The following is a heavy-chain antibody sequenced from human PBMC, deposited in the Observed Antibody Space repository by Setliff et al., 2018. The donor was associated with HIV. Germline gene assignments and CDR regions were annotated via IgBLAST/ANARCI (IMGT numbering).Heavy chain of an antibody. J-gene: IGHJ5*02. D-gene: IGHD2-15*01. CDR2: SRNKANSYTT. CDR1: GFTFSDHY. CDR3: VRVTGYGWFDP. Sequence: HPGGSLRLSCAASGFTFSDHYMDWVRQAPGKGLEWVGRSRNKANSYTTAYAASVKGRFTISRDDSENSLYLQMNGLKTEDTAVYYCVRVTGYGWFDPWGQGTLVTVSS. V-gene: IGHV3-72*01.